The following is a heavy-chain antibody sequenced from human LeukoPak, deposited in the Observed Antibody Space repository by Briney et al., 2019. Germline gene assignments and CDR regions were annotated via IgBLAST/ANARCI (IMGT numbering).Heavy chain of an antibody. CDR1: GGTFSSYA. CDR3: ARVPWAWGSYRQPQPYFDY. Sequence: GASVKVSCKASGGTFSSYAISWVRQAPGQGLEWMGGIIPIFGTANYAQKFQGRVTITADKSTSTAYMELSSLRSEDTAVYYCARVPWAWGSYRQPQPYFDYWGQGTLVTVSS. CDR2: IIPIFGTA. D-gene: IGHD3-16*02. J-gene: IGHJ4*02. V-gene: IGHV1-69*06.